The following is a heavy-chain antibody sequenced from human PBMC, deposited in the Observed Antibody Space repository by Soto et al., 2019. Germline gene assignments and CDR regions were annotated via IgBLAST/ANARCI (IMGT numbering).Heavy chain of an antibody. CDR1: GFTFGTTD. D-gene: IGHD3-9*01. Sequence: QLLQSGGGLVQPGGSLTLSCAASGFTFGTTDMSWVRQATGVGLEWVSTIDGSGGITYYADSVKGRFTISRDNSRNTVYLQMNSLRGDGTALYYCVKNSGWLKTWGQGAVVTVPS. V-gene: IGHV3-23*01. J-gene: IGHJ5*02. CDR3: VKNSGWLKT. CDR2: IDGSGGIT.